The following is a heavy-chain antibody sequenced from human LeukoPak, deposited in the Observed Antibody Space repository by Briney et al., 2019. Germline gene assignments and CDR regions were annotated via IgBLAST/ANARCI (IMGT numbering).Heavy chain of an antibody. CDR1: GGTFSSYA. Sequence: ASVKVSCKASGGTFSSYAISWVRQAPGQGLEWMGGIIPIFGTANYAQKFQGRVTITTDESTSTAYMELSSLRSEDTAVYYCARDRCSGGSCYPFDPWGQGTLVTVSS. D-gene: IGHD2-15*01. J-gene: IGHJ5*02. CDR2: IIPIFGTA. V-gene: IGHV1-69*05. CDR3: ARDRCSGGSCYPFDP.